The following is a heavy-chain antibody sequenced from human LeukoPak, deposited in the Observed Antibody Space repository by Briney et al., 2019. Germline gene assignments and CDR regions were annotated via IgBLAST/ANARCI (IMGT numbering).Heavy chain of an antibody. V-gene: IGHV1-2*06. CDR2: INPNSGGT. D-gene: IGHD1-20*01. CDR3: ARVNHRITGTTFDY. CDR1: GYTFTGYY. J-gene: IGHJ4*02. Sequence: ASVKVSCKASGYTFTGYYMHWVRQAPGQGLEWMGRINPNSGGTNYAQKFQGRVTMTMDTSISTAYMELSRLRSDDTAVYYCARVNHRITGTTFDYWGQGTLVTVSS.